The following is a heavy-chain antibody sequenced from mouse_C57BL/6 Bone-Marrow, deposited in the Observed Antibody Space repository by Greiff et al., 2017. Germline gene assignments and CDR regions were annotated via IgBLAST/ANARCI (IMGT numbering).Heavy chain of an antibody. CDR1: GFTFSDFY. CDR2: SRHKAADYTT. J-gene: IGHJ4*01. CDR3: ARDEEDDGSMDY. V-gene: IGHV7-1*01. Sequence: EVQRVESGGGLVQSGRSLRLSCATSGFTFSDFYMDWVRQAPGQGLEWIAASRHKAADYTTEYSASVKGRFIVSRDTTQSIRYMQTNALRAEDTAMDDCARDEEDDGSMDYWGQGTTVTVSS. D-gene: IGHD1-1*01.